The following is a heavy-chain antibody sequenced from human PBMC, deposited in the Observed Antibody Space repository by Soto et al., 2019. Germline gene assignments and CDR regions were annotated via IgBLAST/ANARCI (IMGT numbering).Heavy chain of an antibody. Sequence: QVQLVQSGAEVKKPGASVKVSCKASGYTFTSYYMHWVRQAPGQGLEWMGIINPSGGSTSYAQKFQGRVTMTRDTATSTVYMELSSLRSEDTAVYYCAREDVVRYDILTGYYKGGFDYWGQGTLVTVSS. V-gene: IGHV1-46*01. D-gene: IGHD3-9*01. CDR1: GYTFTSYY. J-gene: IGHJ4*02. CDR3: AREDVVRYDILTGYYKGGFDY. CDR2: INPSGGST.